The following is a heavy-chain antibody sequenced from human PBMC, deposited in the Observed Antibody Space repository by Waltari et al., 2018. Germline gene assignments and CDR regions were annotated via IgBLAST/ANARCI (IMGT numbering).Heavy chain of an antibody. D-gene: IGHD3-22*01. Sequence: QVQLQESGPGLVKPSETLSLTCPVSGGSISSYYWSWIRQPAGKGLEWIGRIYTSGRTNYNPSLKSRVTMSLATSKNQSSRKLNSVTAADTAVYYCARGSSGYYYGWGQGTLVTVSS. CDR2: IYTSGRT. CDR1: GGSISSYY. CDR3: ARGSSGYYYG. J-gene: IGHJ4*02. V-gene: IGHV4-4*07.